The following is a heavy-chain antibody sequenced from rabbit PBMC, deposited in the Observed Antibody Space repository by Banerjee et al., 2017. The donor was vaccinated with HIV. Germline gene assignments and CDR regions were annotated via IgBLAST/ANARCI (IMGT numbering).Heavy chain of an antibody. V-gene: IGHV1S45*01. J-gene: IGHJ4*01. Sequence: QEQLEESGGDLVKPEGSLTLTCTASGFSFSSGYWMCWVRQAPGKGLEWIGCIGIGRGSTYYASWAKGRFTISKTSSTTVTLQMTSLTAADTATYFCAGGGLHFNLWGQGTLVTVS. CDR3: AGGGLHFNL. CDR1: GFSFSSGYW. D-gene: IGHD1-1*01. CDR2: IGIGRGST.